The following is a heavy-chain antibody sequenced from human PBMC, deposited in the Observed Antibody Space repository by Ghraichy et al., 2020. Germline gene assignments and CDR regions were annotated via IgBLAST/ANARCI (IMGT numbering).Heavy chain of an antibody. V-gene: IGHV3-74*01. J-gene: IGHJ6*02. D-gene: IGHD3-16*01. CDR1: GFTFSSYW. CDR3: ARVGEEDGDYYYYGMDV. Sequence: GESLNISCAASGFTFSSYWMHWVRQAPGKGLVWVSRINSDGSSTSYADSVKGRFTISRDNAKNTLYLQMNSLRAEDTAVYYCARVGEEDGDYYYYGMDVWGQGTTVTVSS. CDR2: INSDGSST.